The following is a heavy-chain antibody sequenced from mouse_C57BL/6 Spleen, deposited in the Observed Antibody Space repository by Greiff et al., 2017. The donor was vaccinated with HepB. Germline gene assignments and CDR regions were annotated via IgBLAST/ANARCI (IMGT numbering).Heavy chain of an antibody. V-gene: IGHV1-66*01. CDR3: ARGNYDYDGWFAY. CDR2: IYPGSGNT. Sequence: QVQLQQSGPELVKPGASVKISCKASGYSFTSYYIHWVKQRPGQGLEWIGWIYPGSGNTKYNEKFKGKATLTADTSSSTAYMQLSSLTSEDSAVYYCARGNYDYDGWFAYWGQGTLATVSA. CDR1: GYSFTSYY. D-gene: IGHD2-4*01. J-gene: IGHJ3*01.